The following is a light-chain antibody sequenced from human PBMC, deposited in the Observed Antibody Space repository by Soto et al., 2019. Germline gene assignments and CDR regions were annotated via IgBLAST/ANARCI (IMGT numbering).Light chain of an antibody. CDR2: DAF. CDR1: QSVSRNY. Sequence: EIVLTQSPGTLSFSPGERATLSCRASQSVSRNYLAWYQQKPGQAPRLLIYDAFTRATGIPDRFSGSGSGADFTLTINRLEPEDFAVYFCQQYGRTPLTFGGGTKVDIK. CDR3: QQYGRTPLT. V-gene: IGKV3-20*01. J-gene: IGKJ4*01.